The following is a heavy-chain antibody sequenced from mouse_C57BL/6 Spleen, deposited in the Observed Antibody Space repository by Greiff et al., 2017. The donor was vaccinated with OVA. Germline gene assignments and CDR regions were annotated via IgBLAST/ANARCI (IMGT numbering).Heavy chain of an antibody. J-gene: IGHJ3*01. V-gene: IGHV1-64*01. Sequence: VQLQQPGAELVKPGASVKLSCKASGYTFTSYWMHWVKQRPGQGLEWIGMIHPNSGSTNYNEKFKSKATLTVDKSSSTAYMQLSSLTSEDSAVYYCARCDWDVAWFAYWGQGTLVTVSA. CDR3: ARCDWDVAWFAY. CDR1: GYTFTSYW. D-gene: IGHD4-1*01. CDR2: IHPNSGST.